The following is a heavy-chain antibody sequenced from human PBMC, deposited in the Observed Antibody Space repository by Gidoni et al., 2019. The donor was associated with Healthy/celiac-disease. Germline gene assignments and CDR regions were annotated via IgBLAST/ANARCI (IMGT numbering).Heavy chain of an antibody. D-gene: IGHD2-8*01. CDR2: IIPIFGTA. CDR1: GGTFSSYA. Sequence: QVQLVQSGAEVKKPGSSVKVSCKASGGTFSSYAISWVRQAPGQGLEWMGGIIPIFGTANYAQKFQGRVTITADESTSTAYMELSSLRSEDTAVYYCARGGTRLIVLMVYAIPHWFDPWGQGTLVTVSS. V-gene: IGHV1-69*01. J-gene: IGHJ5*02. CDR3: ARGGTRLIVLMVYAIPHWFDP.